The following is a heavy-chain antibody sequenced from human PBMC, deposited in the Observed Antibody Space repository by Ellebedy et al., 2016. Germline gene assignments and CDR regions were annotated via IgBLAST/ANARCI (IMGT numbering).Heavy chain of an antibody. Sequence: SETLSLTCAVSGGSISSSNWWSWVRQPPGKGLEWIGEIYHSGSTNYNPSLKSRVTISVDTSKNQFSLKLSSVTAADTAVYYCAGGPRRDYGGNHYYYGMDVWGQGTTVTVSS. D-gene: IGHD4-23*01. CDR3: AGGPRRDYGGNHYYYGMDV. J-gene: IGHJ6*02. CDR2: IYHSGST. CDR1: GGSISSSNW. V-gene: IGHV4-4*02.